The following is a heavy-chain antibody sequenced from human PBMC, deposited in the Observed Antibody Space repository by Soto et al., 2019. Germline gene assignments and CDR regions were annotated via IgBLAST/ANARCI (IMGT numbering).Heavy chain of an antibody. D-gene: IGHD6-6*01. CDR2: ISSSSSYI. Sequence: EVQLVESGGGLVKPGGSLRRSCAASGFTFSSYSMNWVRQAPGKGLEWVSSISSSSSYIYYADSVKGRFTISRGNAKNSLCLHMNSLRAEDTAVYYCARAQREAARPDWLDPWGQGTLVTVSS. V-gene: IGHV3-21*01. CDR3: ARAQREAARPDWLDP. J-gene: IGHJ5*02. CDR1: GFTFSSYS.